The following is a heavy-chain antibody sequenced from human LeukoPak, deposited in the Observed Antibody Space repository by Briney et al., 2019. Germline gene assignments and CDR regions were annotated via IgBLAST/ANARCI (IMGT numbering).Heavy chain of an antibody. Sequence: GGSLRLSRAASGFTVSSNYMSWVRQAPGKGLEWVSVIYSGGSTYYADSVKGRFTISRDNSKNTLYLQMNSLRAEDTAVYYCVTGRGSCQLYYYYGMDVWGQGTTVTVSS. J-gene: IGHJ6*02. V-gene: IGHV3-66*01. CDR2: IYSGGST. CDR1: GFTVSSNY. D-gene: IGHD6-13*01. CDR3: VTGRGSCQLYYYYGMDV.